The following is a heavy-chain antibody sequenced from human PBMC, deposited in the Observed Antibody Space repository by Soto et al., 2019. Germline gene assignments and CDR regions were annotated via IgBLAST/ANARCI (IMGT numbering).Heavy chain of an antibody. CDR2: MYHSGST. CDR3: ARVPDY. D-gene: IGHD2-2*01. CDR1: GGSISSGGYS. V-gene: IGHV4-30-2*01. J-gene: IGHJ4*02. Sequence: QLQLQESGSGLVKPSQTLSLTCAVSGGSISSGGYSWSWMRQPPGKGLEWIGYMYHSGSTYYNPSLKSRVTLSIDRAKNQFSLTLSSVTAADTAVYYCARVPDYWGQGILVTVSS.